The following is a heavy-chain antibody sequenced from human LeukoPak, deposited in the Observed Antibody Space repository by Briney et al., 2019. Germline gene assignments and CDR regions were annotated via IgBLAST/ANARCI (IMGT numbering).Heavy chain of an antibody. Sequence: GGSLRLSCAASGFTFSSYAMGWVRQAPGKGLEWVSFIYSDNTHYSDSVKGRFTISRDNSKNTLYLQMNSLRVEDAAVYYCAKAPVTSCRGAFCYPFDSWGQGTLVTVSS. CDR3: AKAPVTSCRGAFCYPFDS. D-gene: IGHD2-15*01. J-gene: IGHJ4*02. V-gene: IGHV3-23*03. CDR1: GFTFSSYA. CDR2: IYSDNT.